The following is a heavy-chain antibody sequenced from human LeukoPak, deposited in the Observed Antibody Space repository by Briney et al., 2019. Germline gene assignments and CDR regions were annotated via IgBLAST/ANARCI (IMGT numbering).Heavy chain of an antibody. D-gene: IGHD6-13*01. CDR2: ISGSGGST. CDR3: AKALYLRDASSWRWFDAFDI. V-gene: IGHV3-23*01. J-gene: IGHJ3*02. Sequence: PGGSLRLSCAASGFTFSSYAMSWVRQAPGKGLEWVSAISGSGGSTYYADSVKGRFTISRDNSKNTLYLQMNSLRAEDTAVYYCAKALYLRDASSWRWFDAFDIWGQGTMVTVSS. CDR1: GFTFSSYA.